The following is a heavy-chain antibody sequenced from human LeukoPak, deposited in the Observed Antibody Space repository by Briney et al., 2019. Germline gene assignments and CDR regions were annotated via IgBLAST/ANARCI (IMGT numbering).Heavy chain of an antibody. J-gene: IGHJ4*02. CDR3: AKGSTEGLDY. CDR1: GFTFSSYG. V-gene: IGHV3-30*18. Sequence: PGGSLRLSCAASGFTFSSYGMHWVRQAPGKGLEWVAAISYDGSNKYYADSVKGRFTISRDNSKSTLYLQMNSLRAEDTAVYYCAKGSTEGLDYWGQGTLVTVSS. CDR2: ISYDGSNK.